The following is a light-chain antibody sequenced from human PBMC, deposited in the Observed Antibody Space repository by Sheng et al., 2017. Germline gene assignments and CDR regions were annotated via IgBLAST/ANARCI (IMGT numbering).Light chain of an antibody. J-gene: IGKJ1*01. CDR2: WSS. CDR1: HSVLFTPTKTYY. V-gene: IGKV4-1*01. CDR3: QQYHSVPRT. Sequence: DIVMTQSPASLAVPLGERATINCKSSHSVLFTPTKTYYLAWYQHRPGQPPKRLIYWSSTRDSGVPDRFSGSGSGTDFTLTISALQAEDVATYYCQQYHSVPRTFGQGTEVEIK.